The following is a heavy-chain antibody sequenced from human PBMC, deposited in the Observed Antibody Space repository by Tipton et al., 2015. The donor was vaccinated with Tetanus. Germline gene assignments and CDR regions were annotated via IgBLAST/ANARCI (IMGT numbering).Heavy chain of an antibody. CDR2: IYAPGIT. CDR1: GGSITSNY. V-gene: IGHV4-4*07. Sequence: TLSLTCTVSGGSITSNYWTWIRQPAGKGLEWIGRIYAPGITNYNPSLKSRVTISVDTSKNQFSLNLSSVTAADTAVYYCARGTTLDYWGQGTLVTVSS. D-gene: IGHD4-11*01. J-gene: IGHJ4*02. CDR3: ARGTTLDY.